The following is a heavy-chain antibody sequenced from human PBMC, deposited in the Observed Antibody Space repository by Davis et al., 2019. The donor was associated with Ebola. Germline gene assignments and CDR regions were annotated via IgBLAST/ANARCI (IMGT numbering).Heavy chain of an antibody. J-gene: IGHJ6*02. V-gene: IGHV4-34*01. D-gene: IGHD3-10*01. CDR1: GGSFSGYY. Sequence: SETLSLTCAVYGGSFSGYYWSWIRQPPGKGLEWIGEINHSGSTNYNPSLKSRVTISVDTSKNQFSLKLSSVTAADTAVYYCARGDYYYYGSGSPYYYYGMDVWGQGTTVIVSS. CDR3: ARGDYYYYGSGSPYYYYGMDV. CDR2: INHSGST.